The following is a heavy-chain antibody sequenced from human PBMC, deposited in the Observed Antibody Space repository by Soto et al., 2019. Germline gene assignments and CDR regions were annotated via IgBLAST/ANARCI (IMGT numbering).Heavy chain of an antibody. D-gene: IGHD6-6*01. CDR3: ARGGNIAARPRDY. J-gene: IGHJ4*02. Sequence: QVQLVQSGAEVRKPGASVKVSCKASGYTFTNYYMHWVRQAPGQGLEWMGIINPSGGGTNYAQKFQGRVTMTRDTSTSILYMELSSLRSDDTAVYYCARGGNIAARPRDYWGQGTLVTVSS. CDR2: INPSGGGT. CDR1: GYTFTNYY. V-gene: IGHV1-46*01.